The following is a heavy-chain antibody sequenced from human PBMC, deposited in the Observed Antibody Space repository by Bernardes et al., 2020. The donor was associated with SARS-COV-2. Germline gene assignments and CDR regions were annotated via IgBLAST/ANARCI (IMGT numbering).Heavy chain of an antibody. CDR1: GGSMSSGGHS. CDR3: VRSGGTYYGSSNLNWFDH. Sequence: SETLSLTCTVSGGSMSSGGHSWNWIRQPPGKGLEWIGYIYPGGTTYYNPSLRSRVSMSVDRSNNQFSLKLTSVTAADTAVYYCVRSGGTYYGSSNLNWFDHWGQGVLV. CDR2: IYPGGTT. D-gene: IGHD3-22*01. V-gene: IGHV4-30-2*01. J-gene: IGHJ5*02.